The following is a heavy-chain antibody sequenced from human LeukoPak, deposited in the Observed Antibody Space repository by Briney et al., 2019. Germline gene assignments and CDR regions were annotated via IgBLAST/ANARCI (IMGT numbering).Heavy chain of an antibody. V-gene: IGHV1-8*01. J-gene: IGHJ5*02. Sequence: ASVKVSCKASGYTFTTYDINWVRQATGQGLEWMGWMNPNSGNTGYTQKFQGRVTMTRNTSISTTYMELSSLRSEDTAVYYCARGRGSGHKENWFDPWGQGTLVTVSS. CDR3: ARGRGSGHKENWFDP. CDR1: GYTFTTYD. CDR2: MNPNSGNT. D-gene: IGHD6-19*01.